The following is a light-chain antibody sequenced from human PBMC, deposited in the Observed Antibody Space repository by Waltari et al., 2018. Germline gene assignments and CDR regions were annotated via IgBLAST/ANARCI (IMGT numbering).Light chain of an antibody. CDR2: SNI. Sequence: QSGLTQPPSASATPGQRVTLSCTGSSSNIRGNSVSWYQQVPGTAPKLLMYSNIRRPSGVPDRFSGSTSGTSASLAISGLQSDDAADYYCATWDDSLNVPVFGGGTRVTVL. V-gene: IGLV1-44*01. CDR1: SSNIRGNS. CDR3: ATWDDSLNVPV. J-gene: IGLJ3*02.